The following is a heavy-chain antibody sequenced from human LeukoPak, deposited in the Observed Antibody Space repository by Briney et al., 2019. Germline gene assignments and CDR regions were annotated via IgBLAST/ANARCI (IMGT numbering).Heavy chain of an antibody. CDR1: GYTFTSYY. D-gene: IGHD3-22*01. J-gene: IGHJ4*02. CDR2: INPSGGST. V-gene: IGHV1-46*01. CDR3: ARGYYYDSSGYSHFEY. Sequence: ASVKFSCKASGYTFTSYYMHWVRQAPGQGLEWMGIINPSGGSTSYEQKFQGRVTMTRDTSTSTVYMELSSLRSEDTAVYYCARGYYYDSSGYSHFEYWGQGTLVTVSS.